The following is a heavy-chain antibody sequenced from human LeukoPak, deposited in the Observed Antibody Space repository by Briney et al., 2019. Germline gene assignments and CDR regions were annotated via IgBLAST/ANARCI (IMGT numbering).Heavy chain of an antibody. CDR3: ARQQLGRNTYFDY. CDR1: GYTFTSYA. J-gene: IGHJ4*02. CDR2: INAGNGNT. D-gene: IGHD6-13*01. Sequence: ASVNVSCKASGYTFTSYAMHWVRPAPGQRHEWMGWINAGNGNTKYSQKFQGRVTITRDTSASTAYMELSSLRSEDTAVYYCARQQLGRNTYFDYWGQGTLVTVSS. V-gene: IGHV1-3*01.